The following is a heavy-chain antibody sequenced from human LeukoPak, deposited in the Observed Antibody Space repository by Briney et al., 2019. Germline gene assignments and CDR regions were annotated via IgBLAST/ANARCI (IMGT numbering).Heavy chain of an antibody. D-gene: IGHD1-26*01. CDR3: ARDPEGTYSGTYEGDWFDP. CDR1: GYIFTSYG. J-gene: IGHJ5*02. CDR2: ISAYNGNT. V-gene: IGHV1-18*01. Sequence: GASVKVSCKASGYIFTSYGISWVRQAPGQGLEWMGWISAYNGNTHYAQNFQGRVTMTTDTSTSTAYMELRSLRSDDTALYYCARDPEGTYSGTYEGDWFDPWGQGTLVTVSS.